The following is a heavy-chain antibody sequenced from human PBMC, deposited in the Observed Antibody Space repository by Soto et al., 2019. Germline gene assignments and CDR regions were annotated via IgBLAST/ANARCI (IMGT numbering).Heavy chain of an antibody. J-gene: IGHJ4*02. CDR2: ISGGGDTI. D-gene: IGHD6-13*01. Sequence: GGSLRLSCAASGFTFSDHYMSWIRQAPGKGLEWASYISGGGDTIHYADSVKGRFTVSRDNAKNSLYLQMNSLRTEDTAVYYCARPQIVAAGTSDYWGQGTLVTVSS. CDR3: ARPQIVAAGTSDY. CDR1: GFTFSDHY. V-gene: IGHV3-11*01.